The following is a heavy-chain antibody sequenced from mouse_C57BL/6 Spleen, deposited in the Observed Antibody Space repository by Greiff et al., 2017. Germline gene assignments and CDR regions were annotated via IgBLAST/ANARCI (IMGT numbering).Heavy chain of an antibody. CDR3: AKNYYGSSDAMDY. CDR2: IWRGGST. V-gene: IGHV2-5*01. CDR1: GFSLTSYG. J-gene: IGHJ4*01. Sequence: QVQLQQSGPGLVQPSQSLSITCTASGFSLTSYGVHWVRQSPGKGLEWLGVIWRGGSTDYNAAFMSRLSITKDNSKSQVFFKMNSLQADDTAIYYCAKNYYGSSDAMDYWGQGTSGTVSS. D-gene: IGHD1-1*01.